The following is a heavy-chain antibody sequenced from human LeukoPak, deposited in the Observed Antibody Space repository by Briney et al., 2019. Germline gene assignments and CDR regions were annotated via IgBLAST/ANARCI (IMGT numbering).Heavy chain of an antibody. V-gene: IGHV4-34*01. CDR3: ARGSPTPHY. CDR1: GGSFSGYY. J-gene: IGHJ4*02. CDR2: INHSGST. Sequence: SETLSLTCSVYGGSFSGYYWSWIRQPPGKGREWIGEINHSGSTNYNPSPKSRVTISVDTSKNQSSLKLTSLTAADTAVYFCARGSPTPHYWGQGTLVTVPS.